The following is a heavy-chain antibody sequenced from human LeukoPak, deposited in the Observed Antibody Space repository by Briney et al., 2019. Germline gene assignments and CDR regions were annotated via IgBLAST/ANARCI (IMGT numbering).Heavy chain of an antibody. J-gene: IGHJ4*02. Sequence: GGSLRLSCAASGFTFGSYGMHWVRQAPGKGLEWVAVISYDGSNKHYADSVKGRFTISRDNSKNTLYLQMNSLRAEDTAVYYCARETGGAVGSTDFDYWGQGTLVTVSS. CDR2: ISYDGSNK. CDR3: ARETGGAVGSTDFDY. D-gene: IGHD3-10*01. CDR1: GFTFGSYG. V-gene: IGHV3-30*03.